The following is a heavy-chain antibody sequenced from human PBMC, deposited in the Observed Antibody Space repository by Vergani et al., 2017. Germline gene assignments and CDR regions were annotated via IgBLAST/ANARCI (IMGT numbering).Heavy chain of an antibody. D-gene: IGHD6-13*01. CDR2: ISYDGSNK. J-gene: IGHJ4*02. Sequence: VQLLESGGGLVQPGGSLRLSCAASGFTFSSYAMHWVRQAPGKGLEWVAVISYDGSNKYYADSVKGRFTISRDNSKNTLYLQMNSLRAEDTAVYYCARTDSSSLDYWGQGTLVTVSS. CDR3: ARTDSSSLDY. CDR1: GFTFSSYA. V-gene: IGHV3-30*04.